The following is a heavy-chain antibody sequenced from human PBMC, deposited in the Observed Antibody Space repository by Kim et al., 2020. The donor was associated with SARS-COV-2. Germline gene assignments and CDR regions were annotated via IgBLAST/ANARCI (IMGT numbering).Heavy chain of an antibody. CDR3: ARHDKGSSWYGFAFDI. J-gene: IGHJ3*02. Sequence: SETLSLTCTVSGGSISSSSYYWGWIRQPPGKGLEWIGSIYYSGSTYYNPSLKSRVTISVDTTKNQFSLKLSSVTAADTAVYYCARHDKGSSWYGFAFDIWGQGTMVTVSS. V-gene: IGHV4-39*01. CDR2: IYYSGST. D-gene: IGHD6-13*01. CDR1: GGSISSSSYY.